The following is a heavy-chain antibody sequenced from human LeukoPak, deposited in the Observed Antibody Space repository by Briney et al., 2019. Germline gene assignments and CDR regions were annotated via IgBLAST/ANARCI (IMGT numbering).Heavy chain of an antibody. V-gene: IGHV3-66*01. D-gene: IGHD3-10*01. CDR1: GFTVNSNY. Sequence: GGSLRLSCVGSGFTVNSNYMNWVRQAPGKGLEWVSVVYIGGTTYYADSVKGRFTISRDTTKNTIYLQMNDLRAEDTAVYYCARVSGLGTNEYYQYWGQGTLVTVRS. J-gene: IGHJ1*01. CDR3: ARVSGLGTNEYYQY. CDR2: VYIGGTT.